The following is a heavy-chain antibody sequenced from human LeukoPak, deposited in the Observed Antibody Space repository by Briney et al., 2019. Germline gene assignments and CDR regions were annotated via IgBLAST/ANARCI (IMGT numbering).Heavy chain of an antibody. V-gene: IGHV3-30-3*01. CDR2: ISYVGANT. CDR3: VRDDGDDYLWGSHGAFDF. D-gene: IGHD3-16*01. J-gene: IGHJ3*01. Sequence: GRSVRLSCTASGFTFNSYALHWVRQAPGKGLEWVALISYVGANTYYADSMKGRFTISRDNSKNTLYLQMSSLRAEDTAVYYCVRDDGDDYLWGSHGAFDFWGQGAMVTVSS. CDR1: GFTFNSYA.